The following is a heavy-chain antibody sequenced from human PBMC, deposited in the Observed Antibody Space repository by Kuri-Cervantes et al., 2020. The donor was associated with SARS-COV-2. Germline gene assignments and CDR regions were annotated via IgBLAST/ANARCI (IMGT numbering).Heavy chain of an antibody. CDR2: ISSSSSYI. J-gene: IGHJ4*02. V-gene: IGHV3-21*01. CDR1: GFTFSSYS. D-gene: IGHD4-17*01. CDR3: AREYTVTTCDY. Sequence: GGSLRLSCAASGFTFSSYSMNWVRQAPGKGLEWVSSISSSSSYIYYADSVKGRFTISRDNAKNSLCLQMNSLRAEDTAVYYCAREYTVTTCDYWGQGTLVTVSS.